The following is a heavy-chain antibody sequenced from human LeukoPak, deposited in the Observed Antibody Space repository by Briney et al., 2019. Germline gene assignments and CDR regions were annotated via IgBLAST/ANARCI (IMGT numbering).Heavy chain of an antibody. CDR2: ISSSSSYI. Sequence: GGSLRLSCAASGFTFSSHSMNWVRQAPGKGLEWVSSISSSSSYIYYADSVKGRFTISRDNAKNSLYLQMNSLRAEDTAVYYCAKGLSYYDSSSYYSPFDYWGQGTLVTVSS. CDR1: GFTFSSHS. D-gene: IGHD3-22*01. J-gene: IGHJ4*02. CDR3: AKGLSYYDSSSYYSPFDY. V-gene: IGHV3-21*01.